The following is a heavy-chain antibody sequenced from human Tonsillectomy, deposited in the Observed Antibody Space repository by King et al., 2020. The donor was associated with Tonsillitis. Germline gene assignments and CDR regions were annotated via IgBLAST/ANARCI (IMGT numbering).Heavy chain of an antibody. CDR1: GYTFNNYW. V-gene: IGHV5-51*01. CDR3: GRPIWYCTAWHGFDY. Sequence: QLVQSGAEVKKPGESLKISCKGSGYTFNNYWIGWVRQMPGKGLEWMGIIYPVDSDTKYGPSFQGQVTISVDKSISTVYLQWSSLKASDTAMYYCGRPIWYCTAWHGFDYWGQGTLVTVSS. CDR2: IYPVDSDT. J-gene: IGHJ4*02. D-gene: IGHD6-13*01.